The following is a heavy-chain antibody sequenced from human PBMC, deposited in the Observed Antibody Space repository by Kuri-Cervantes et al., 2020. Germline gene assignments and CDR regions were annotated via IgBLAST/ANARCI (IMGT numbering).Heavy chain of an antibody. V-gene: IGHV4-38-2*02. Sequence: SETLSLTCTVSGYSVNSAYYWGWIRQPPGKGLEWIASISHSGNTYYIPSLKSRLTISLDTSKNQFSLKLSSVTAADTAVYYCAGEMATIMFSLSAPWGQGTLVTVSS. CDR3: AGEMATIMFSLSAP. D-gene: IGHD5-24*01. CDR2: ISHSGNT. CDR1: GYSVNSAYY. J-gene: IGHJ5*02.